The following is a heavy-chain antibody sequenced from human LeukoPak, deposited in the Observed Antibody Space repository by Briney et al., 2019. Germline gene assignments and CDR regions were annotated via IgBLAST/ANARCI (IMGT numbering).Heavy chain of an antibody. CDR3: ARDGAPYYDFWSGSDQTYYYYYGMDV. Sequence: ASVKVSCKASGYTFTSYDTNWVRQATGQGREWMGWMNPNSGNTGYAQKLQGRVTMTRNTSISTAYMELSSLRSEDTAVYYCARDGAPYYDFWSGSDQTYYYYYGMDVWGQGTTVTVSS. CDR1: GYTFTSYD. V-gene: IGHV1-8*01. D-gene: IGHD3-3*01. J-gene: IGHJ6*02. CDR2: MNPNSGNT.